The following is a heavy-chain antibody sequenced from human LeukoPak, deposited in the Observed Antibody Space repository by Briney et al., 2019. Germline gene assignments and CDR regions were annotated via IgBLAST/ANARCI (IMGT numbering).Heavy chain of an antibody. J-gene: IGHJ4*02. Sequence: GGSLRLSCAASGFTFSSYAMSWVRQAPGKGLEWVSAISGSGGSTYYADSVKGRFTISRDNSKNTLYLQMNSLRAEDTAVYYSAKERGYSYGLYYFDYWGQGTLVTVSS. CDR3: AKERGYSYGLYYFDY. CDR1: GFTFSSYA. V-gene: IGHV3-23*01. D-gene: IGHD5-18*01. CDR2: ISGSGGST.